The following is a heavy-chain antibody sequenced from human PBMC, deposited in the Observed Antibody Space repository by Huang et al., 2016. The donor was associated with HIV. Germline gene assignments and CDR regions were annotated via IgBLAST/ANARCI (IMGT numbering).Heavy chain of an antibody. CDR1: EFTFSDYA. J-gene: IGHJ5*02. CDR2: ISYDGNYK. CDR3: AKEIAVPGSRWFDP. D-gene: IGHD6-13*01. V-gene: IGHV3-30*18. Sequence: QVQLVESGGGVVQPGRSLRLSCAASEFTFSDYAMHWGRQAPGKGWEELACISYDGNYKNHADAVKGRFTISRDNSKNTLYLEMNSLRAEDTAVYFCAKEIAVPGSRWFDPWGQGTLVTVSS.